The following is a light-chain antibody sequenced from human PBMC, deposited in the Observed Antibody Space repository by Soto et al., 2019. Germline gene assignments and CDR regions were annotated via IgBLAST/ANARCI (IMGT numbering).Light chain of an antibody. CDR2: KAS. J-gene: IGKJ1*01. CDR1: QSISSW. CDR3: QHSEK. Sequence: DIQMTQSPSTLSASVGDRVTITFRASQSISSWLAWYQQKPGKAPKLLIYKASSLESGVPSRFSGSGSGTEFTLTISSLQPDDFATYYCQHSEKFGQGTKVEIK. V-gene: IGKV1-5*03.